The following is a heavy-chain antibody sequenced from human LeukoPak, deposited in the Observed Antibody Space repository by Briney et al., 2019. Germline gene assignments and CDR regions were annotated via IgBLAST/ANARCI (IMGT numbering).Heavy chain of an antibody. CDR1: GFTFDDYA. V-gene: IGHV3-9*01. CDR3: AKDKGGRATVVTLGHDAFDI. CDR2: ISWNSGSI. D-gene: IGHD4-23*01. J-gene: IGHJ3*02. Sequence: GRSLRLSCAASGFTFDDYAMHWVRQAPGKGLEWVSGISWNSGSIGYADSVKGRFTISRDNAKNSLYLQMNSLRAEDTALYYCAKDKGGRATVVTLGHDAFDIWGQGTMVTVSS.